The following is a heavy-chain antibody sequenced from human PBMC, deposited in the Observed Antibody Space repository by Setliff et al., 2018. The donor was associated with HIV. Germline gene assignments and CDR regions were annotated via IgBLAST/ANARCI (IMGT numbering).Heavy chain of an antibody. CDR2: IKSNSDGGTT. CDR1: GFIFSDAW. Sequence: LRLSCAASGFIFSDAWMSWARQVPGKGLEWVGRIKSNSDGGTTDYAAPVKGRFTISRDDSKNTLYLQMNNLQTEDTAVYYCTTDLYWGQGTLVTVSS. J-gene: IGHJ4*02. V-gene: IGHV3-15*01. CDR3: TTDLY.